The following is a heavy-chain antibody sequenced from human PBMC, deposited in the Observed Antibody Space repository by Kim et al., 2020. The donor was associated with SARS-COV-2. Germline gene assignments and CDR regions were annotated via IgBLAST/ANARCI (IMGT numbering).Heavy chain of an antibody. Sequence: SETLSLTCSVSGGSISSSDYYWGWIRQPPGKGLEWIGSVYSTGSTSSNPSLNSRVTTSVDTSKNQFSLKLTSVTAADTAVYYCARHLLLPGTTALNWFDPWGQGTLVTVSS. V-gene: IGHV4-39*01. J-gene: IGHJ5*02. CDR1: GGSISSSDYY. D-gene: IGHD1-1*01. CDR2: VYSTGST. CDR3: ARHLLLPGTTALNWFDP.